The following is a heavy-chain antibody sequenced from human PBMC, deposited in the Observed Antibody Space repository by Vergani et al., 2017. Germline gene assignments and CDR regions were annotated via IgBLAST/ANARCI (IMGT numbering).Heavy chain of an antibody. D-gene: IGHD6-6*01. Sequence: QLQLQESGPGLVKPSETLSLTCTVSGGSISSSSYYWGWIRQPPGKGLEWIGSIYYSGSTYYNPSLKSRVAISVDTSKNQFSLKLSSVTAADTAGYSCARLVGSSSGGDYWGQGTLVTVSS. CDR3: ARLVGSSSGGDY. J-gene: IGHJ4*02. CDR2: IYYSGST. CDR1: GGSISSSSYY. V-gene: IGHV4-39*01.